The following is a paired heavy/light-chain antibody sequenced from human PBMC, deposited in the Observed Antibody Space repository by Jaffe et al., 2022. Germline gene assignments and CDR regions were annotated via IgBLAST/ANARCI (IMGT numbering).Light chain of an antibody. CDR3: QQYHDWPPT. J-gene: IGKJ1*01. V-gene: IGKV3D-15*01. CDR1: QNIYTA. CDR2: TAS. Sequence: EIVMTQSPATLSVSPGEGATLSCRASQNIYTALAWYHQKPGQAPSLLIYTASIRATGIPGRFSGSGSGTEFTLTISSLQSEDFAVYYCQQYHDWPPTFGQGTKVEIK.
Heavy chain of an antibody. CDR1: GFTFSSYE. J-gene: IGHJ4*02. Sequence: EVQLVESGGGLVQPGGSLRLSCVVSGFTFSSYEMNWVRQVPGKGLEWLSYISSDASNIHYADSVKGRFTISRDNTKNSLFLHMNGLRAEDSAVYYCARDSTPQYHGHVYFDSWGQGTLVTVSS. D-gene: IGHD1-1*01. V-gene: IGHV3-48*03. CDR2: ISSDASNI. CDR3: ARDSTPQYHGHVYFDS.